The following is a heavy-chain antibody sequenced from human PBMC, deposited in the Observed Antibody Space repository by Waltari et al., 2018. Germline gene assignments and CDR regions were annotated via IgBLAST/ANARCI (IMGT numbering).Heavy chain of an antibody. CDR1: GYTFTGYY. CDR3: ARDANRGPDGEPGYYYMDV. V-gene: IGHV1-2*06. J-gene: IGHJ6*03. CDR2: INPNSGGT. D-gene: IGHD3-10*01. Sequence: QVQLVQSGAEVKKPGASVKVSCKASGYTFTGYYMHWVRQAPGQGLEWMGRINPNSGGTNYAQKVQGRVTMTRDTSISTAYMELSRLRSDDTAVYYCARDANRGPDGEPGYYYMDVWGKGTTVTVSS.